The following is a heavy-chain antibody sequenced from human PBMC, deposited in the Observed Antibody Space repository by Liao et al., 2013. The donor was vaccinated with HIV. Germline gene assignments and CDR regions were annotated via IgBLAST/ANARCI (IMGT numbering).Heavy chain of an antibody. J-gene: IGHJ5*02. V-gene: IGHV4-4*07. D-gene: IGHD4-17*01. CDR1: GGSISSYY. Sequence: QVQLQESGPGLVKPSETLSLTCTVSGGSISSYYWSWIRQPAGKGLEWIGRIYTSGSTNYNPSLKSRGIISVDTSKNQFSLKLTSVTAADTAVYYCARSDATTGGWFDPWGQGTLVTVSS. CDR2: IYTSGST. CDR3: ARSDATTGGWFDP.